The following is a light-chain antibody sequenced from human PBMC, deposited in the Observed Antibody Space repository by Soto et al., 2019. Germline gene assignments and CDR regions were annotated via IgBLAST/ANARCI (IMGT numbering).Light chain of an antibody. V-gene: IGLV2-14*01. J-gene: IGLJ1*01. Sequence: QSVLTQPASVSGSPGQSITISCTGTSSDIGAYNSVSWYQQHPGKAPKLIVFQVSFRPSAVSDRFSGSKSGNTASLTVSALQAEDEADYYCSSYTDRNNLVFGTGTKVTVL. CDR2: QVS. CDR3: SSYTDRNNLV. CDR1: SSDIGAYNS.